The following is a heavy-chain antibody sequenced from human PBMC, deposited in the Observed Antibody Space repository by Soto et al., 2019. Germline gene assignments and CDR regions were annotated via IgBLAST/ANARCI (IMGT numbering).Heavy chain of an antibody. CDR3: ARDRYYDSSGYPD. Sequence: SETLSLTCTVSGGSISSGDYYWSWIRQPPGKGLEWIGYIYYSGSTYYNPSLKSRVAISVDTSKNQFSLKLSSVTAADTAVYYCARDRYYDSSGYPDWGQGTLVTSPQ. CDR1: GGSISSGDYY. CDR2: IYYSGST. V-gene: IGHV4-30-4*01. J-gene: IGHJ4*02. D-gene: IGHD3-22*01.